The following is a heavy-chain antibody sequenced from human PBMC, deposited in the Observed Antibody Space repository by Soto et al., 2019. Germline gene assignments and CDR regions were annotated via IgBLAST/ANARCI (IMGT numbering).Heavy chain of an antibody. CDR3: VRDYYDGSASYGFEF. CDR1: GYVFTGYY. V-gene: IGHV1-2*04. J-gene: IGHJ3*01. D-gene: IGHD3-22*01. Sequence: QVHLVQSGAEVKKPGASVKLSCKASGYVFTGYYIHWVRQAPGQGLEWMGWINPKSGGANIAQKFQGWVTFTRDTSISTTYMEVNRLTSNDTAVYYCVRDYYDGSASYGFEFWGQGTPVTVAS. CDR2: INPKSGGA.